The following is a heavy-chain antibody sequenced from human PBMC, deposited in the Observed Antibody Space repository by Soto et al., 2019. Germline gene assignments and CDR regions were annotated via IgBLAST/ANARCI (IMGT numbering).Heavy chain of an antibody. V-gene: IGHV3-33*01. CDR2: IWCDGSNK. Sequence: QVQLVESGGGVVQPGRSLRLSCAASGFTFSSYGMHWVRQAPGKGLEWVAVIWCDGSNKYYADSVKGRFTISRDNSKNTLYLQMNSLRAEDTAVYYCARDPYYYYGMDVWGQGTTVTVSS. CDR1: GFTFSSYG. J-gene: IGHJ6*02. CDR3: ARDPYYYYGMDV.